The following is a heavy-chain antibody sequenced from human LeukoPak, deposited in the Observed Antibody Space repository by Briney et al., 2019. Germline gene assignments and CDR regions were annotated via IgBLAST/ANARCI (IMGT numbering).Heavy chain of an antibody. CDR2: ISPAGGGT. V-gene: IGHV1-46*01. D-gene: IGHD1-1*01. CDR1: GYTFTSHY. CDR3: ARTTAYFDF. Sequence: GASVKVSGKASGYTFTSHYVHWVRQAPGQGLEWMGMISPAGGGTTYAQRFQGRVTMTRDMSTSTVYMQLSSLRSEDTAIYYCARTTAYFDFWGQGTLVTVSS. J-gene: IGHJ4*02.